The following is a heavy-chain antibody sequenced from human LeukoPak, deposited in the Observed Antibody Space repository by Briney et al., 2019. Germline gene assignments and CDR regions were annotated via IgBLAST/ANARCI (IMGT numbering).Heavy chain of an antibody. CDR3: ASQGVIAARPLDY. Sequence: TSETLSLTCTVSGGSISSGDYYWSWIRQPPGKGLEWIGYIYYSGSTYYNPSLKSRVTISVDTSKNQFSLKLSSVTTADTAVYYCASQGVIAARPLDYWGQGTLVTVSS. V-gene: IGHV4-30-4*08. CDR1: GGSISSGDYY. J-gene: IGHJ4*02. CDR2: IYYSGST. D-gene: IGHD6-6*01.